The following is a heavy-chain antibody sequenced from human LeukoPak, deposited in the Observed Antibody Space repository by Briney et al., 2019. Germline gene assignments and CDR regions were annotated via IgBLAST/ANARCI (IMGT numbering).Heavy chain of an antibody. CDR1: GFTFSDYY. D-gene: IGHD6-6*01. Sequence: SGGSLRLSCAASGFTFSDYYMTWIRQAPGKGLEWISYIGNRANTVSYADSVKGRFTISRDNAKNSLYLQMNSLRAEDTAVYYCAKVPTVLYSSPSYYMDVWGKGTTVTVSS. CDR3: AKVPTVLYSSPSYYMDV. CDR2: IGNRANTV. V-gene: IGHV3-11*01. J-gene: IGHJ6*03.